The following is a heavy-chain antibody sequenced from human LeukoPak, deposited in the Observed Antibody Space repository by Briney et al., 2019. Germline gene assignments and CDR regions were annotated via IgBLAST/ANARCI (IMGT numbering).Heavy chain of an antibody. Sequence: SETLSLTCTVSGGSISSGGYSWSWLRQHPGKGLEWIGYIYYSGSTYYNPSLKSRVTISVDTSKNQFSLKLSSVTAADTAVYYCARHSGSYDPDYWGQGTLVTVSS. J-gene: IGHJ4*02. V-gene: IGHV4-31*03. D-gene: IGHD1-26*01. CDR3: ARHSGSYDPDY. CDR2: IYYSGST. CDR1: GGSISSGGYS.